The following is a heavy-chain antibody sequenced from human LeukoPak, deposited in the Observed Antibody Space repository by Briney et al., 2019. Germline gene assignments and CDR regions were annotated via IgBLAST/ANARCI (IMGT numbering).Heavy chain of an antibody. D-gene: IGHD2-15*01. Sequence: GGSLRLSCAASGFTFSSYAMSWVRQAPGKGLEWVSAISGRGGSTYYADSVKGRFTISRDNSKNTLYLQMNSLRAGDTAVHYCAKYHNCSGGGCYGYFDYWGQGTLVTVSS. V-gene: IGHV3-23*01. CDR1: GFTFSSYA. CDR2: ISGRGGST. CDR3: AKYHNCSGGGCYGYFDY. J-gene: IGHJ4*02.